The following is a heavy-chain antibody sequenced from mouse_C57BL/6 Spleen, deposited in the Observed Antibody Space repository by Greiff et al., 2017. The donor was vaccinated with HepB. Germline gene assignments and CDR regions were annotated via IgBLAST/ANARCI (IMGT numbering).Heavy chain of an antibody. V-gene: IGHV5-9*01. CDR1: GFTFSSYT. Sequence: EVMLVESGGGLVKPGGSLKLSCAASGFTFSSYTMSWVRQTPEKRLEWVATISGGGGNTYYPDSVKGRFTISRDNAKNTLYLQMSSLRSEDTALYYCARRGLGNYFFDYWGQGTTLTVSS. J-gene: IGHJ2*01. D-gene: IGHD2-1*01. CDR3: ARRGLGNYFFDY. CDR2: ISGGGGNT.